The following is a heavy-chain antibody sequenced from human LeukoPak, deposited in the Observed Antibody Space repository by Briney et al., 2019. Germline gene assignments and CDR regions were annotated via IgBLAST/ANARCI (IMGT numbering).Heavy chain of an antibody. Sequence: ASVKVSCKVSGYSLTELSMHWVRQAPGKGLEWMGGFDPEDGETIYTQKFQGRVTMTEDTSTDTAYMELSSLRPEDTAVYYCATGDKGAILTGYNYYFYMDVWGKGTTVTISS. CDR3: ATGDKGAILTGYNYYFYMDV. V-gene: IGHV1-24*01. D-gene: IGHD3-9*01. CDR2: FDPEDGET. CDR1: GYSLTELS. J-gene: IGHJ6*03.